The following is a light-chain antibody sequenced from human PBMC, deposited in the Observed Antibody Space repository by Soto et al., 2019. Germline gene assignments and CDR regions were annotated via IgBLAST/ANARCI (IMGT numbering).Light chain of an antibody. CDR2: SAS. V-gene: IGKV1-17*01. Sequence: DIQMTQSPSSLSASVGDRVIITCRASQGIRDALGWYQQKPGKVPKRLIYSASSLQNGVPSRFSGSGSETVFTLTISSLQPEDFATYFCLQHSDYPFTFGQVTRLEI. CDR3: LQHSDYPFT. CDR1: QGIRDA. J-gene: IGKJ2*01.